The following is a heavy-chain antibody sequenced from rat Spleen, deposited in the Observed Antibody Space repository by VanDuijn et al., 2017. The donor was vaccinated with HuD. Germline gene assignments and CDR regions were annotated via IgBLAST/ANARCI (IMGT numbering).Heavy chain of an antibody. CDR1: GYSITSSYR. Sequence: EVQLQESGPGLVKPSQSLSLTCSVTGYSITSSYRWNWIRKFPGNKLEWMGYINSEGSTNYNPSLKSRISITRDTSKNQFFLQVNSVTTEDTATYYCARTNNPYFYIMDAWGQGASVTVSS. D-gene: IGHD3-4*01. J-gene: IGHJ4*01. V-gene: IGHV3-3*01. CDR3: ARTNNPYFYIMDA. CDR2: INSEGST.